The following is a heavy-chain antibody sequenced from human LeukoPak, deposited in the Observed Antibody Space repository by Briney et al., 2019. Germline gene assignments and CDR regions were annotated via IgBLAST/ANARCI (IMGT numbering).Heavy chain of an antibody. J-gene: IGHJ4*02. CDR1: GFAFDEHA. CDR3: AKALEYGGYFDY. D-gene: IGHD4/OR15-4a*01. Sequence: QPGRSLRLSCAASGFAFDEHAMHWVRQAPGKGLEWVSGISWNSGSIDYADSVKGRFAVSRDNAKNSLYLQMNSLRAEDTALYYCAKALEYGGYFDYWGQGTLVTVSS. V-gene: IGHV3-9*01. CDR2: ISWNSGSI.